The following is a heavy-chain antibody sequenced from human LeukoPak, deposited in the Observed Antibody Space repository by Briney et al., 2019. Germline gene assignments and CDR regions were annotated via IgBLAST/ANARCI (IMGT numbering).Heavy chain of an antibody. J-gene: IGHJ3*02. CDR3: AREVAAAGIDI. Sequence: KPSETLSLTCAVYGGSFSGYYWSWIRQPPGKGLEWIGEINHSGSTNYNPSLKSRVTISVDKSKNQFSLKLSSVTAADTAVYYCAREVAAAGIDIWGQGTMVTVSS. CDR2: INHSGST. V-gene: IGHV4-34*01. CDR1: GGSFSGYY. D-gene: IGHD6-13*01.